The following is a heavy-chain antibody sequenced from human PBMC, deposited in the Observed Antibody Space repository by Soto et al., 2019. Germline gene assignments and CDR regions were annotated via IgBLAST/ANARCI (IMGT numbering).Heavy chain of an antibody. V-gene: IGHV1-8*01. J-gene: IGHJ6*02. Sequence: ASVKVSCKASGYTFTSYDINWVRQATGQGLEWMGWMNPISGNTGYAQKFQGRVTMTRNTSISTAYMELSSLRSEDTAVYYCARVRAPRGYSYGRYGMDVWGQGTTVTV. D-gene: IGHD5-18*01. CDR1: GYTFTSYD. CDR3: ARVRAPRGYSYGRYGMDV. CDR2: MNPISGNT.